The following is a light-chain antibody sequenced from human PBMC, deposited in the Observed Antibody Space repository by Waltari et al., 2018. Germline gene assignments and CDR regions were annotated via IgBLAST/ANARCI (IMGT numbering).Light chain of an antibody. CDR3: MQALQIPWT. J-gene: IGKJ1*01. Sequence: DIVMTQSPLSLPVTPGEPASISCRSSQSLLHSNGYNYLDWYWRRPGQSPQLLIYLGSNRAAGVPDRFSGSESGTDFTLKISRVEAEDVGVYYCMQALQIPWTFGQGTKVEIK. CDR2: LGS. CDR1: QSLLHSNGYNY. V-gene: IGKV2-28*01.